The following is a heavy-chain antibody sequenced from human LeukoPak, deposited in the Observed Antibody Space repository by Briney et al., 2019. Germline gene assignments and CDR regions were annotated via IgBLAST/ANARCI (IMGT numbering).Heavy chain of an antibody. CDR2: ISAYNGNT. CDR1: GHTFTSYG. D-gene: IGHD4-11*01. CDR3: ARGGMTTVTTNFDY. J-gene: IGHJ4*02. Sequence: ASVKVSCKASGHTFTSYGISWVQQAPGQGLEWMGWISAYNGNTNYAQKPQGRVTMTTDTSTSTAYMELRSLRSDDTAVYYCARGGMTTVTTNFDYWGQGTLVTVSS. V-gene: IGHV1-18*01.